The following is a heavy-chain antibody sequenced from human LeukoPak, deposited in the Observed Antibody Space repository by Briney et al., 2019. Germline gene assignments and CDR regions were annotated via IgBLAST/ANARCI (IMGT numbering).Heavy chain of an antibody. V-gene: IGHV3-74*01. D-gene: IGHD2/OR15-2a*01. CDR3: VSFYETY. CDR1: GNYW. CDR2: INSDGSWT. J-gene: IGHJ4*02. Sequence: GGSLRLSCAASGNYWMHWVRQVPGKGLVWVSHINSDGSWTNYADSVKGRFTISKDNAKNTVYLQMNSLRAEDTAVYYCVSFYETYWGRGTLVTVSS.